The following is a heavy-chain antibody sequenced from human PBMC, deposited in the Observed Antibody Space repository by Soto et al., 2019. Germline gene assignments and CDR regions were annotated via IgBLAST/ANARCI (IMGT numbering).Heavy chain of an antibody. CDR2: IIPIFGTA. J-gene: IGHJ4*02. V-gene: IGHV1-69*13. CDR3: ARDLESSGSNY. Sequence: ASVKVSCKASGGTFSSYAISWVRQAPGQGLEWMGGIIPIFGTANYAQKFQGRVKITADESTSTAYMGLSSLRSEDTAVYYCARDLESSGSNYWGQRNLVTFSS. D-gene: IGHD3-22*01. CDR1: GGTFSSYA.